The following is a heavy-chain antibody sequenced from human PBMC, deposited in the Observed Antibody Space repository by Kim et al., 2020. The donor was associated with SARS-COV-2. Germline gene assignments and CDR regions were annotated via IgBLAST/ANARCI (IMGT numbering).Heavy chain of an antibody. CDR2: IIPIFGTA. V-gene: IGHV1-69*13. J-gene: IGHJ4*02. CDR1: GGTFSSYA. CDR3: ARAADSSSWYVVRGTALEYYFDY. Sequence: SVKVSCKASGGTFSSYAISWVRQAPGQGLEWMGGIIPIFGTANYAQKFQGRVTITADESTSTAYMELSSLRSEDTAVYYCARAADSSSWYVVRGTALEYYFDYWGQGTLVTVSS. D-gene: IGHD6-13*01.